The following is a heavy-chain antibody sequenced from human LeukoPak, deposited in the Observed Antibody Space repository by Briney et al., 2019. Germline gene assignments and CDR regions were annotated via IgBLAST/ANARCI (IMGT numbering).Heavy chain of an antibody. Sequence: GGSLRLSCAASGFTFSSYAMSWLRQAPGKGLEWVSAISGSGGSTYYADSVKGRFTISRDNSKNTLYLQMNSLRAEDTAVYYCAKDSGLYYDSSGYQDYWGQGTLVTVSS. J-gene: IGHJ4*02. V-gene: IGHV3-23*01. D-gene: IGHD3-22*01. CDR1: GFTFSSYA. CDR3: AKDSGLYYDSSGYQDY. CDR2: ISGSGGST.